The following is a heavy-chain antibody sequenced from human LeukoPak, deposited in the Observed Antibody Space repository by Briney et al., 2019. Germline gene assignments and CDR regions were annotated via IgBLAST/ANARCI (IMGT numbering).Heavy chain of an antibody. CDR2: AYYTGST. Sequence: SETLSLTCTVSGCSINNYYWTWIRQPPGMGLECIGYAYYTGSTYYNPSLKSRVTISVDTSRTQFSLKLNSVTAADTAVYYCARDSSTVTTRHFDYWGQGTLVTVSS. CDR3: ARDSSTVTTRHFDY. V-gene: IGHV4-59*01. CDR1: GCSINNYY. D-gene: IGHD4-17*01. J-gene: IGHJ4*02.